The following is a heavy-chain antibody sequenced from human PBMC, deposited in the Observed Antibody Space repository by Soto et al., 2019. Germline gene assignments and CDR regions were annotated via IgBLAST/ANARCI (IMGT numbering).Heavy chain of an antibody. CDR1: GFRFSPSG. V-gene: IGHV3-33*01. CDR2: IWNDGSTT. CDR3: ARDGSHYDVDY. J-gene: IGHJ4*02. D-gene: IGHD4-4*01. Sequence: LVESGGGVAQPGRSLRLSCTTSGFRFSPSGMHWVRQAPGKGLEWVGIIWNDGSTTHYADSVKGRFTISRDNSKNTLYLQMNSLRDDDTAVYYCARDGSHYDVDYWGQGTLVTVSS.